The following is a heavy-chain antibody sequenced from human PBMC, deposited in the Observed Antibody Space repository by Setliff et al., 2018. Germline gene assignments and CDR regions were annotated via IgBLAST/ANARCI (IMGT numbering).Heavy chain of an antibody. J-gene: IGHJ4*02. CDR2: IYPRDSDT. CDR3: ARFRGGYSAYDWVDY. D-gene: IGHD5-12*01. CDR1: GYTFTNNW. V-gene: IGHV5-51*01. Sequence: GEPLKISCEGSGYTFTNNWIGWVRQMPGKGLEWMGIIYPRDSDTRYSPSFQGQVTISADTSITTAYLQWSSLKASDSAMYYCARFRGGYSAYDWVDYWGQGTLVTVSS.